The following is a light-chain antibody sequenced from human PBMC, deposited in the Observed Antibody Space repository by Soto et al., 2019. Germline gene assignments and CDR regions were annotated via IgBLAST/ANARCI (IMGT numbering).Light chain of an antibody. CDR2: DVT. CDR3: NSYTSTSTVL. J-gene: IGLJ2*01. Sequence: QSALTQPASVSGSPGQSITISCTGTSSDVGGFNYVSWYQHHPGKAPKLMIYDVTNRPSGVSNRFSGSKSGNTASLTISGLQVEDAADYYCNSYTSTSTVLFGGGTKVTVL. CDR1: SSDVGGFNY. V-gene: IGLV2-14*03.